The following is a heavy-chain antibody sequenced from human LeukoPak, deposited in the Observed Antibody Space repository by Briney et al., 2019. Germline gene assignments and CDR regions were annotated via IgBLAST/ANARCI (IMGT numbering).Heavy chain of an antibody. CDR1: GFTFSNAW. CDR3: TTGPGYCSSTSCYFYYYYYMDV. Sequence: GGSLRLSCAASGFTFSNAWMSWVRQAPGKGLEWVGRVKSKTDGGTTDYAAPVKGRFTISRDDSKNTLYLQMNSLKTEDTAVYYCTTGPGYCSSTSCYFYYYYYMDVWGKGTTVTVSS. J-gene: IGHJ6*03. D-gene: IGHD2-2*01. V-gene: IGHV3-15*01. CDR2: VKSKTDGGTT.